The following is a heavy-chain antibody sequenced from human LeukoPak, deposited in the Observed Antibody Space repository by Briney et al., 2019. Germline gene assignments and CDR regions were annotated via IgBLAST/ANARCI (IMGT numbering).Heavy chain of an antibody. CDR2: ISNSGGST. CDR3: ARDRDYPRDQFDY. Sequence: GGSLRLSCAASGFTFITYAMTWVRQAPGKGLEWVSSISNSGGSTYYADSVRGRFTISRDNSKNTVYLQMQNLRAEDTAVYFCARDRDYPRDQFDYWGQGTLVTVSS. D-gene: IGHD4-17*01. CDR1: GFTFITYA. J-gene: IGHJ4*02. V-gene: IGHV3-23*01.